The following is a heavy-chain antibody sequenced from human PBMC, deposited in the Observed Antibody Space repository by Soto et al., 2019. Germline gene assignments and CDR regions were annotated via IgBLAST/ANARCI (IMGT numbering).Heavy chain of an antibody. D-gene: IGHD2-15*01. J-gene: IGHJ6*03. V-gene: IGHV3-23*01. CDR2: ISGSGGST. CDR1: GFTFSSYA. Sequence: GGSLRLSCAASGFTFSSYAMSWVRQAPGKGLEWVSAISGSGGSTYYADSVKGRFTISRDNSKNTLYLQMNSLRAEDTAVYYCAKGGGYCSGGSCYYYYMDVWGKGTTVTVSS. CDR3: AKGGGYCSGGSCYYYYMDV.